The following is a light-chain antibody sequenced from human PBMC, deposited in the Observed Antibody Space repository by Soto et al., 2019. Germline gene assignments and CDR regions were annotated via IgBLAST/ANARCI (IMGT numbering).Light chain of an antibody. CDR3: QQYGSSPFT. CDR2: RAS. Sequence: EIVLTQSPGTLSLSPGERATLSCRASQSVSSSYLAWYQQKPGQAPRLLIYRASSRATGIPDRFSGSGSGTDFTLTISRLEPEVFAVYYCQQYGSSPFTFGQGTKLEIK. CDR1: QSVSSSY. V-gene: IGKV3-20*01. J-gene: IGKJ2*01.